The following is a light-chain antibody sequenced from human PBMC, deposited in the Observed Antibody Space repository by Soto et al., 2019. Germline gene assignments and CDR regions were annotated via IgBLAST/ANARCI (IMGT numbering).Light chain of an antibody. CDR3: QQYGSSAYT. Sequence: EIVLTQSPGTLSLSPGERATLSCRASQSVSSNFLAWYQQKLGQPPRLLIYGASSRATGIPDRFSGSGSGTDFTLTISRLEPEDFEVYYCQQYGSSAYTFGQGTKLEIK. J-gene: IGKJ2*01. CDR1: QSVSSNF. CDR2: GAS. V-gene: IGKV3-20*01.